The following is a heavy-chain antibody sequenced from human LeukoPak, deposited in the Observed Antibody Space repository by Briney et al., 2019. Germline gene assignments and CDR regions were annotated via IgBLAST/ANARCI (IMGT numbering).Heavy chain of an antibody. CDR1: GFTFSSYW. V-gene: IGHV3-7*01. CDR3: ARRGYDSSGFKNWFDP. D-gene: IGHD3-22*01. Sequence: GGSLRLSCAAPGFTFSSYWMSWVRQAPGKGLEWVANIKQDGSEKYYVDSVKGRFTISRDNAKNSLYLQMNSLRAEDTAVYYCARRGYDSSGFKNWFDPWGQGTLVTVSS. J-gene: IGHJ5*02. CDR2: IKQDGSEK.